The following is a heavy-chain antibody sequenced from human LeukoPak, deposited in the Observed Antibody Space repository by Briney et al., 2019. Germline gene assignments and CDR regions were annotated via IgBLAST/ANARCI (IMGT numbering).Heavy chain of an antibody. V-gene: IGHV1-2*06. CDR1: GYTFTGYY. D-gene: IGHD1-26*01. Sequence: ASVKVFCKASGYTFTGYYMHWVRQAPGQGLEWMGRINPDSGDTNYAQKFQGRVTMTRDTSINTAYMELSRLTSDDTAVYYCARDRLGNYYLFDFWGQGTLVTVSS. J-gene: IGHJ4*02. CDR2: INPDSGDT. CDR3: ARDRLGNYYLFDF.